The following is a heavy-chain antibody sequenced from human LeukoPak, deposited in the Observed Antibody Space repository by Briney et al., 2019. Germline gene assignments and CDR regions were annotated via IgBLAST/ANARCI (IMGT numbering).Heavy chain of an antibody. V-gene: IGHV4-34*01. CDR2: INHSGST. CDR1: GGSFSGYY. CDR3: ASARKSMAARPGRFDY. D-gene: IGHD6-6*01. Sequence: PSETLSLTCAVYGGSFSGYYWSWIRQPPGKGLEWIGEINHSGSTNYNPSLKSQVTISVDTSKNQFSLKLSSVTAADTAVYYCASARKSMAARPGRFDYWGQGTLVTVSS. J-gene: IGHJ4*02.